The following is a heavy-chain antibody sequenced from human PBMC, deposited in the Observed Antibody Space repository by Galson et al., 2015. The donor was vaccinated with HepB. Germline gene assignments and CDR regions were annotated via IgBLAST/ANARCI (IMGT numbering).Heavy chain of an antibody. J-gene: IGHJ6*02. D-gene: IGHD6-13*01. Sequence: ETLSLTCTVSGGSTSTYYWNWIRLSPGKGLEWIGDIYHNGRSNSNPSLKSRITFSVDTSKNQFSLKLRSVTAADTAIYYCARSFSSSNYRVDYNFGWDVWGQGTTVIVSS. CDR1: GGSTSTYY. CDR3: ARSFSSSNYRVDYNFGWDV. V-gene: IGHV4-59*01. CDR2: IYHNGRS.